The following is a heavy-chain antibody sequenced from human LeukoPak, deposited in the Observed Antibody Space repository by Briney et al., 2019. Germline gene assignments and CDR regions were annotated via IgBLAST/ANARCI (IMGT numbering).Heavy chain of an antibody. V-gene: IGHV3-23*01. CDR1: GFTFNNYA. D-gene: IGHD4-17*01. CDR3: AKRVTVTTKYFDS. J-gene: IGHJ4*02. CDR2: IGTGGET. Sequence: GGSLRLSCAASGFTFNNYAMNWVRQAPGQGLEWVSVIGTGGETHYADSVRGRFTISRNNFKNTLYLQMNSLRAEDTAVYYCAKRVTVTTKYFDSWGQGTLVTVSS.